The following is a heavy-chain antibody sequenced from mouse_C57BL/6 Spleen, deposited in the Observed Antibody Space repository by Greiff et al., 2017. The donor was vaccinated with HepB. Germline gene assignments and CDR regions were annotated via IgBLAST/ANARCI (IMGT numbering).Heavy chain of an antibody. V-gene: IGHV3-6*01. J-gene: IGHJ2*01. CDR2: ISYDGSN. CDR3: ARWGGYYFDY. CDR1: GYSITSGYY. Sequence: VQLQQSGPGLVKPSQSLSLTCSVTGYSITSGYYWNWIRQFPGNKLEWMGYISYDGSNKYNPSLKNRISITRDTSKNQFFLKLNSVTTEDTATYYCARWGGYYFDYWSQGTTLTVSS. D-gene: IGHD1-1*02.